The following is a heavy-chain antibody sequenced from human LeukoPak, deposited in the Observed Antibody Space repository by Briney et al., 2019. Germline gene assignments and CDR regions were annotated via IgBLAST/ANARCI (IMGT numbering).Heavy chain of an antibody. CDR1: GFTFSDYY. D-gene: IGHD2-2*01. J-gene: IGHJ6*03. V-gene: IGHV3-30*18. Sequence: GGFLRLSCAASGFTFSDYYMSWIRQVPGKGLEWVAVISYDGSNKYYADSVKGRFTISRDNSKNTLYLQMNSLRAEDTAVYYCAKDGKDIVVVPAATSPLDYYYYMDVWGKGTTVTVSS. CDR3: AKDGKDIVVVPAATSPLDYYYYMDV. CDR2: ISYDGSNK.